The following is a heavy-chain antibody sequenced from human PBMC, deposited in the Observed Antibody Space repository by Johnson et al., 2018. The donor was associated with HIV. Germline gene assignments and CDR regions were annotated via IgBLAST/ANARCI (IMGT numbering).Heavy chain of an antibody. Sequence: QMLLVESGGGVVRPGGSLRISCAASGVTFSSYGMHWVRQAPGKGLEWVSVIYSGGNTYNADSVKGRFTISRDNAKNSLYLQMNSLRAEDTAVYYCAREARSERSAVDVSDAFDIWGQGTMVTVSS. V-gene: IGHV3-NL1*01. CDR1: GVTFSSYG. CDR3: AREARSERSAVDVSDAFDI. J-gene: IGHJ3*02. CDR2: IYSGGNT. D-gene: IGHD6-19*01.